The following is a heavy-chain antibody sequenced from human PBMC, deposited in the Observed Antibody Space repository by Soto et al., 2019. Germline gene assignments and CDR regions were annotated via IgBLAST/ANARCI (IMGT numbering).Heavy chain of an antibody. V-gene: IGHV4-4*02. D-gene: IGHD3-9*01. CDR1: GGSVNNDKW. J-gene: IGHJ5*02. CDR3: AGQWSAGYGAFDP. CDR2: IHSSGIT. Sequence: QVQLQESGPGLVKPSGTLSLTCAVSGGSVNNDKWWSWGRQPPGKGLEWIGEIHSSGITNYNPSLNSRASIFVDKFKNQFSVKLTSVTAADTAVYFCAGQWSAGYGAFDPWGQGTLVTVSS.